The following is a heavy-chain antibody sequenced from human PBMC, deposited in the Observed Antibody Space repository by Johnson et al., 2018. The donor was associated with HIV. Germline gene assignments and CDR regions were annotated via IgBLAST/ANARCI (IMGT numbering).Heavy chain of an antibody. J-gene: IGHJ3*02. D-gene: IGHD1-26*01. CDR3: ATFGGGSFHAFDI. CDR1: GFTFSSYW. Sequence: EKLVESGGGLVQPGGSLRLSCAASGFTFSSYWMGWVRQAPGKGLEWVANIKQDGSEKYYVDSLKGRFTISRDNARNSLYLQMNSLRAEDTAVDYWATFGGGSFHAFDIWGQGTMVTVSS. V-gene: IGHV3-7*05. CDR2: IKQDGSEK.